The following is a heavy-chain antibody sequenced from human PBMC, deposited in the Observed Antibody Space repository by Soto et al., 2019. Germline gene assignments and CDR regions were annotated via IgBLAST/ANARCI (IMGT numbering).Heavy chain of an antibody. D-gene: IGHD6-19*01. V-gene: IGHV3-11*05. CDR1: GGSFSAVY. CDR3: ARDRGAVTGQSFDY. Sequence: QVQLQQWGAGLLKPSETLSLTCAVHGGSFSAVYMSWIRQAPNKGLEYISYISSSGTSANYADSVKGRFTISRDNAKNSLYLQMNSLRAEDTAVYYCARDRGAVTGQSFDYWGQGALVTVSS. CDR2: ISSSGTSA. J-gene: IGHJ4*02.